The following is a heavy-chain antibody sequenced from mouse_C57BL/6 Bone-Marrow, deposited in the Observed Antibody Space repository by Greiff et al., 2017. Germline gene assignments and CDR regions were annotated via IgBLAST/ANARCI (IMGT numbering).Heavy chain of an antibody. CDR3: ARHGFLYDSNYEREMDY. CDR1: GYTFTEYT. J-gene: IGHJ4*01. Sequence: QVQLQQSGAELVKPGASVKLSCKASGYTFTEYTIHWVKQRSGQGLEWIGWFYPGSGSIKYNEKFKDKATLTADKSSSTVYMELSRLTSEDSAVYFCARHGFLYDSNYEREMDYWGQGTSVTVSS. D-gene: IGHD2-5*01. CDR2: FYPGSGSI. V-gene: IGHV1-62-2*01.